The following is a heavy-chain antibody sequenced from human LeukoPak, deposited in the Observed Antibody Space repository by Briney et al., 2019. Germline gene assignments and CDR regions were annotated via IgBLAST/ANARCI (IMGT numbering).Heavy chain of an antibody. CDR2: ISSSSSYI. D-gene: IGHD4-17*01. Sequence: GGSLRLSCAASGFTFSSYSMNWVRQAPGKGLEWVSSISSSSSYIYYADSVKGRFTISRDNAKNSLYLQMNSLRAEDTAVYYCAGHGDYGVRGFFQHWGQGTLVTVSS. CDR1: GFTFSSYS. V-gene: IGHV3-21*01. CDR3: AGHGDYGVRGFFQH. J-gene: IGHJ1*01.